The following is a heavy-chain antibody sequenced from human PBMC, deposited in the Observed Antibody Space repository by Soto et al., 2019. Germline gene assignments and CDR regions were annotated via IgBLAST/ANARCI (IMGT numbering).Heavy chain of an antibody. CDR3: AKADDSSGYYYFDY. CDR2: SSGSGGST. Sequence: EVQLLESGGGLVQPGGSLRLSCAASGFTFSSYAMSCVRQAPGKGLEWVSASSGSGGSTYYADSVKGRFTISRDNSRNTLYRQMTSLSAEDTAVYYCAKADDSSGYYYFDYWVQGTLVTVSS. CDR1: GFTFSSYA. V-gene: IGHV3-23*01. J-gene: IGHJ4*02. D-gene: IGHD3-22*01.